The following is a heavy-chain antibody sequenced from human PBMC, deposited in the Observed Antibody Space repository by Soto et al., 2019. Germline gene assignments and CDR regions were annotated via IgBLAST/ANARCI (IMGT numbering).Heavy chain of an antibody. V-gene: IGHV3-20*04. CDR1: GFTFEDCG. CDR2: INWSGDNT. J-gene: IGHJ4*02. D-gene: IGHD3-3*01. CDR3: ARTLNPTYDFWSGYYDY. Sequence: GGSLRLSCATSGFTFEDCGMSWVRQAPGQGLQWVSGINWSGDNTGYADSVKGRFTISRDNAKNSLYLQMNSLRAEDTAVYYCARTLNPTYDFWSGYYDYWGQGTLVIVSS.